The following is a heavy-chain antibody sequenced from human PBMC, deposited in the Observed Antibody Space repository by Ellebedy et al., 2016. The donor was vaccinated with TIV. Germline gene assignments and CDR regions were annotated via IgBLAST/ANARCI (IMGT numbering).Heavy chain of an antibody. J-gene: IGHJ4*02. Sequence: GESLKISCTVSGLSVNNYDLNWVRQAPGKGLEWLSYIAGSTGATYYAGSVKGRFTISRDNSKNTLYLQMNSLRAEDTAVYYCARDRHLVVTAILDYWGQGTLVTVSS. V-gene: IGHV3-48*01. D-gene: IGHD2-21*02. CDR2: IAGSTGAT. CDR3: ARDRHLVVTAILDY. CDR1: GLSVNNYD.